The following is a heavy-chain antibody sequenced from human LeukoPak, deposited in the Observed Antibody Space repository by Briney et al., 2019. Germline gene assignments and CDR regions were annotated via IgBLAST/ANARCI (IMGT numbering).Heavy chain of an antibody. Sequence: PGGSLRLSCAASGFTFSSYAMSWVRQASGKGLEWVGRIRDKGYGHATAYAASVKGRFTLSRDDSRNTAYLQMDSLKTEDTALYYCTTPNEGNWFDPWGQGTLVTVPQ. J-gene: IGHJ5*02. V-gene: IGHV3-73*01. CDR2: IRDKGYGHAT. D-gene: IGHD2-8*01. CDR1: GFTFSSYA. CDR3: TTPNEGNWFDP.